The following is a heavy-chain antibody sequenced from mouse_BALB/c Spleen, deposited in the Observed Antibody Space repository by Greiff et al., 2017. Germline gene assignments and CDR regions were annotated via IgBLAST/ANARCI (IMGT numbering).Heavy chain of an antibody. D-gene: IGHD1-2*01. CDR1: GYTFTSYW. V-gene: IGHV1S132*01. CDR2: IFPGTGTT. Sequence: VQLQQSGAELVKPGASVKLSCKTSGYTFTSYWIQWVKQRPGQGLGWIGEIFPGTGTTYYNEKFKGKATLTIDTSSSTAYMQLSSLTSEDSAVYFCARRTTATHYYAMDYWGQGTSVTVSS. CDR3: ARRTTATHYYAMDY. J-gene: IGHJ4*01.